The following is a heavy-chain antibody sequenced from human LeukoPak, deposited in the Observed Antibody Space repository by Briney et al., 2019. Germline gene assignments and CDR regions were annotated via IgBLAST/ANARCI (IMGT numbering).Heavy chain of an antibody. Sequence: PGGSLRLSCAGSGYTFKDYYMSWIRQAPGKGLEWISYIGYSGSPIYYADSVKGRFTISRDNAKNSLYLQLNSLRDDDTAVYYCARDRLRWIGDAFDLWGQGTMVTVSS. CDR2: IGYSGSPI. J-gene: IGHJ3*01. CDR1: GYTFKDYY. CDR3: ARDRLRWIGDAFDL. V-gene: IGHV3-11*01. D-gene: IGHD5-12*01.